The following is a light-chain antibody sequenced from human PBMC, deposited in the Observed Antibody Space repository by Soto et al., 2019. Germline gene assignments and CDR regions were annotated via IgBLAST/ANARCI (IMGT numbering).Light chain of an antibody. CDR1: QSLSNK. J-gene: IGKJ4*01. V-gene: IGKV3-15*01. CDR2: GAS. Sequence: EILMTQSPATLSVSPGERATLSCRASQSLSNKLAWYQQKPGQAPRLLIYGASTRATGIPARFSGSGSGTEFTLTISSLQSADFAVYYCQEYNNWHPITFGGGTKVDIK. CDR3: QEYNNWHPIT.